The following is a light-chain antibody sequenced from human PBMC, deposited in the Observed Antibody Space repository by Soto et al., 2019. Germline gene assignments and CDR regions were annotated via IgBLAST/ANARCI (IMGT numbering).Light chain of an antibody. CDR3: SSYAGSDNPYV. V-gene: IGLV2-8*01. CDR2: EVS. Sequence: QSALTQPPSASESPGQSVTISCTGTSSDVGGYNYVSWYQQHPGKAPKLMIYEVSKRPSGVPDRFSGSKSGNTASLTVSGLQAEDEADYYCSSYAGSDNPYVFGTGTKVTVL. CDR1: SSDVGGYNY. J-gene: IGLJ1*01.